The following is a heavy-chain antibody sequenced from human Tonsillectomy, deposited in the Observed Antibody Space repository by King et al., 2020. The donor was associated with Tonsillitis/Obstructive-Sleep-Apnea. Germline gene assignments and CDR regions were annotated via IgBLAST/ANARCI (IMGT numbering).Heavy chain of an antibody. CDR2: IIPIFGTA. V-gene: IGHV1-69*12. CDR3: ARGTGYCSRTSCYYYFDY. D-gene: IGHD2-2*03. CDR1: GGTLSSYP. J-gene: IGHJ4*02. Sequence: QLVQSGAEVKKPGSSVKVSCKASGGTLSSYPISWVRQAPGQGLEWMGGIIPIFGTANYAQEFQGRVTITADESTSTAYMELSSLRSEDTAVYYCARGTGYCSRTSCYYYFDYWGQGTLVTVSS.